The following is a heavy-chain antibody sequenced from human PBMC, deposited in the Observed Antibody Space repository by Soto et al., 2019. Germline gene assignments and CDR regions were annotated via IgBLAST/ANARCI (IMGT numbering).Heavy chain of an antibody. CDR3: AKGVGAYYDFWSGYYTVDY. V-gene: IGHV3-23*01. CDR2: ISGSGGST. D-gene: IGHD3-3*01. J-gene: IGHJ4*02. Sequence: GGSLRLSCGASGFRFSNYAMSWVRQAPVKGLGWVSGISGSGGSTYYADSVKGRFTISRDNSKNTLYLQMNSLRAEDTAVYYCAKGVGAYYDFWSGYYTVDYWGQGTLVTVSS. CDR1: GFRFSNYA.